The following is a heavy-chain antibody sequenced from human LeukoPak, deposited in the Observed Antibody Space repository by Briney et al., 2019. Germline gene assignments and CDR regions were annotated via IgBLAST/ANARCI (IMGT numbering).Heavy chain of an antibody. Sequence: GSLRLSCAASGFAFSSYGMHWVRQAPGKGLEWVAFIRYDGSNKYYADSVKGRFTISRDNSKNTLYLQMNSLRAEDTAVYYCAKDEYSSSSLDYWGQGTLVTVSS. CDR3: AKDEYSSSSLDY. V-gene: IGHV3-30*02. D-gene: IGHD6-6*01. CDR2: IRYDGSNK. CDR1: GFAFSSYG. J-gene: IGHJ4*02.